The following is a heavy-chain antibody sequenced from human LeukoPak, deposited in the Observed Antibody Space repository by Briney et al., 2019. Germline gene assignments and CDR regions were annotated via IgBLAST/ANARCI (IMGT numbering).Heavy chain of an antibody. V-gene: IGHV4-59*07. J-gene: IGHJ4*02. CDR3: ARSVDYFDNTGPHMMFGY. CDR2: IYYTGII. Sequence: PSDTLPLTCNVSGDSITSHYWNWIRQPPGKGLEWIGYIYYTGIIKYNPSLTSRVSMSVDTSKNQFFLKMKSVTAADTAVYHCARSVDYFDNTGPHMMFGYWGQGSLVTVSS. CDR1: GDSITSHY. D-gene: IGHD3-22*01.